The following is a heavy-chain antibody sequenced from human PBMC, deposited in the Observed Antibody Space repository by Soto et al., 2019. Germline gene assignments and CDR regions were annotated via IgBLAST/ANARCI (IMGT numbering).Heavy chain of an antibody. CDR2: ILVGGST. V-gene: IGHV3-23*01. CDR1: GFTCSSYD. J-gene: IGHJ3*02. Sequence: LRLSCAASGFTCSSYDMSWVRQAPGKGLEWVSTILVGGSTHYPDSVKGRFTISRDNSKNTVFLQMNSLTPGDTAVYYCAKATATGGGAFDICGQGTVVTVSS. CDR3: AKATATGGGAFDI. D-gene: IGHD2-8*02.